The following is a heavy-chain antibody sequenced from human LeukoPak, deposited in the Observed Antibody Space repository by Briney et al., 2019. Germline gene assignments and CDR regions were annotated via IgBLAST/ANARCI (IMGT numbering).Heavy chain of an antibody. J-gene: IGHJ4*02. CDR3: ARDSAMGALDY. V-gene: IGHV3-48*03. CDR1: GFTFSSYE. CDR2: ISSSGSTI. D-gene: IGHD3-16*01. Sequence: GGSLRLPCAASGFTFSSYEMHWVRQAPGKGLEWVSYISSSGSTIYYADSVKGRFTISRDNAKNSLYLQMNSLRAEDTAVYYCARDSAMGALDYWGQGTLVTVSS.